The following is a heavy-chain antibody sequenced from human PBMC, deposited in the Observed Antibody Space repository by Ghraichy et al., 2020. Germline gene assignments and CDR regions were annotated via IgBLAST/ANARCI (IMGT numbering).Heavy chain of an antibody. V-gene: IGHV3-48*02. CDR1: GFTFSSYS. D-gene: IGHD3-22*01. CDR2: ISSSGDTI. Sequence: GGSLRLSCAASGFTFSSYSMNWVRQAPGKGLEWVSYISSSGDTIYYVDSVKGRFTISRDNAKNSLHLQMNSLRDEDTAVYYCAGESVSYYYDNSGYYSDVFDTWGHGTMVTVSS. CDR3: AGESVSYYYDNSGYYSDVFDT. J-gene: IGHJ3*02.